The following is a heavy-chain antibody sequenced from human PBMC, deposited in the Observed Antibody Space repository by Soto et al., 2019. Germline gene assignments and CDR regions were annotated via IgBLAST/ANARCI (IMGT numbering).Heavy chain of an antibody. CDR2: INAGNGNT. Sequence: ASVKVSCKASGDTFSSYGLHWVRQAPGQRLEWMGWINAGNGNTESSQKFQGRVTITRDTAASTAYMELSSLRSEDTAVYYCATVPLYCGTTNCYGFDYWGQGTLVTVSS. J-gene: IGHJ4*02. CDR1: GDTFSSYG. V-gene: IGHV1-3*01. CDR3: ATVPLYCGTTNCYGFDY. D-gene: IGHD2-2*01.